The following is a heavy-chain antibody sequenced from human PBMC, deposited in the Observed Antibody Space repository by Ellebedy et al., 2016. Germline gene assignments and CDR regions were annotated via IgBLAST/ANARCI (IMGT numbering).Heavy chain of an antibody. V-gene: IGHV1-24*01. J-gene: IGHJ5*02. CDR1: GYTLTELS. D-gene: IGHD3-16*01. CDR2: FDPEDGET. CDR3: ATVARAKITTYNWFDP. Sequence: ASVKVSXXVSGYTLTELSMHWVRQAPGKGLEWMGGFDPEDGETIYAQKFQGRVTMTEDTSTDTAYMELSSLRSEDTAVYYCATVARAKITTYNWFDPWGQGTLVTVSS.